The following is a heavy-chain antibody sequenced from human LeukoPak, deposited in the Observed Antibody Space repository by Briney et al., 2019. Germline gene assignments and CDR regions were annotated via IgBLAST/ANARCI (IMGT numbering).Heavy chain of an antibody. CDR3: ARGSHPYDFWSGYYTFPPLDY. CDR2: MNPNSGNT. V-gene: IGHV1-8*03. CDR1: GHTFTSYD. Sequence: ASVKVSCKASGHTFTSYDINWVRQATGQGLEWMGWMNPNSGNTGYAQKFQGRVTITRNTSISTAYMELSSLRSEDTAVYYCARGSHPYDFWSGYYTFPPLDYWGQGTLVTVSS. J-gene: IGHJ4*02. D-gene: IGHD3-3*01.